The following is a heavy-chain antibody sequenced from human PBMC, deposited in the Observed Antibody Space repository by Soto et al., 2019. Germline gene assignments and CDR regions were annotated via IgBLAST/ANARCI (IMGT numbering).Heavy chain of an antibody. CDR1: GYTFTSYG. V-gene: IGHV1-18*04. CDR3: ARGSGKDIVVVPAAIRVVVLDV. J-gene: IGHJ6*02. CDR2: ISAYNGNT. D-gene: IGHD2-2*01. Sequence: ASVKVSCKASGYTFTSYGISWVRQAPGQGLEWMGWISAYNGNTNYAQKLQGRVTMTTDTSTSTAYMELRSLRSDDTAVYYCARGSGKDIVVVPAAIRVVVLDVWGQGTTVTVSS.